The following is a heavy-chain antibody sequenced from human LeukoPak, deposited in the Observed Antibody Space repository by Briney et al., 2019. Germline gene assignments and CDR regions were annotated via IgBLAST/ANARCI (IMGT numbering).Heavy chain of an antibody. Sequence: ASVTVSCKASGYTFTSYYMHWVRQAPGQGLEWMGIINPSGGSTSYAQKFQGRVTMTRDMSTSTVYMELSSLRSEDTAVYYCARDHRWRYGASRQYRFDYWGQGTLVTVSS. CDR3: ARDHRWRYGASRQYRFDY. CDR1: GYTFTSYY. CDR2: INPSGGST. V-gene: IGHV1-46*01. J-gene: IGHJ4*02. D-gene: IGHD4-17*01.